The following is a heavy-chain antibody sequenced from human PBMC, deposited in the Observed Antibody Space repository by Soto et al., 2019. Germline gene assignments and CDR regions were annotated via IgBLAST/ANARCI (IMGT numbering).Heavy chain of an antibody. Sequence: GGSLRLSCAASGFTFSSSAMSWVRQAPGKGLEWVSSISSSAARTYYPDSVRGRFTISRDNSKNTLSLQMNSLRAEDTAVYYCAKTLGLVDPFDYWGQGTQVTVSS. D-gene: IGHD2-8*02. CDR3: AKTLGLVDPFDY. CDR2: ISSSAART. V-gene: IGHV3-23*01. CDR1: GFTFSSSA. J-gene: IGHJ4*02.